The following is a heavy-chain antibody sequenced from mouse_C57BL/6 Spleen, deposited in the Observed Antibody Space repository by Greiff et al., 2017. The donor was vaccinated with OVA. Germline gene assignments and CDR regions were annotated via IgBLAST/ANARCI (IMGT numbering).Heavy chain of an antibody. CDR3: ARRTTVVGNWYFDV. D-gene: IGHD1-1*01. CDR2: INPSNGGT. Sequence: QVQLQQPGTDLVKPGASVKLSCKASGYTFTSYWMHWVKQRPGQGLEWIGNINPSNGGTNYNEKFKSKATLTVDKSSSTAYMQLSSLTSEDSAVYYCARRTTVVGNWYFDVWGTGTTVTVSS. J-gene: IGHJ1*03. CDR1: GYTFTSYW. V-gene: IGHV1-53*01.